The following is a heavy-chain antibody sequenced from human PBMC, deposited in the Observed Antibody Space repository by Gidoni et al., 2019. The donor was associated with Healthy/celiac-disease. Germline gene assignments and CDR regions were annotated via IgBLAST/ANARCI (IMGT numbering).Heavy chain of an antibody. V-gene: IGHV3-11*01. J-gene: IGHJ3*02. CDR1: GFTFRDYY. CDR2: ISSSGSTI. Sequence: QVQLVESGGGLVKPGGSLRLSSAASGFTFRDYYVRRVRQAQGKGLELVSYISSSGSTIYYADSVKGRFTISRDNAKNSLYLQMNSLRAEDTAVYYCARAGWRLNYDFWSGYYTGAFDIWGQGTMVTVSS. CDR3: ARAGWRLNYDFWSGYYTGAFDI. D-gene: IGHD3-3*01.